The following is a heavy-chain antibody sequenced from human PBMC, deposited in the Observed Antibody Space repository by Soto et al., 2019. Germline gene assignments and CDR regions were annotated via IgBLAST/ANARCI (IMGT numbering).Heavy chain of an antibody. CDR1: GGTFSSYA. V-gene: IGHV1-69*01. Sequence: QVQLVQSGAEVKKPGSSVKVSCNASGGTFSSYAISWVRQAPGQGLEWMGGIIPIFGTANYAQKFQGRVTITADEDMSTAYMELSSLSSEDKAVYYCATPMGVPAPYYYDYYGMDVWGQGTTVTVSS. CDR3: ATPMGVPAPYYYDYYGMDV. J-gene: IGHJ6*02. D-gene: IGHD2-2*01. CDR2: IIPIFGTA.